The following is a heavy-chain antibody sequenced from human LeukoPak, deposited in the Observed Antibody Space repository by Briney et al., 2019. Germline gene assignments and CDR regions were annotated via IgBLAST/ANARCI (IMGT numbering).Heavy chain of an antibody. CDR3: ATEPFDFPARQFDY. J-gene: IGHJ4*02. CDR2: FDPEDGET. Sequence: ASVKVSCKVSGYTLTELSIHWVRQAPGKGVEWMGGFDPEDGETIYAQKFQGRVTMTEDTSTDTAYMELSSLRSEDTAVYYCATEPFDFPARQFDYWGQGTLVTVSS. D-gene: IGHD3-9*01. CDR1: GYTLTELS. V-gene: IGHV1-24*01.